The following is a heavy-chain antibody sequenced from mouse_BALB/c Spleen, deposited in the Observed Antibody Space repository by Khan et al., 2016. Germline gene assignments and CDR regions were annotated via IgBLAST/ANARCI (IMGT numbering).Heavy chain of an antibody. V-gene: IGHV2-6-7*01. J-gene: IGHJ3*01. CDR3: ASYYDYDGGFAY. CDR1: GFSLTGFS. D-gene: IGHD2-4*01. Sequence: VQLQESGPGLVAPSQSLSITCTVSGFSLTGFSVNWVRQPPGQGLAWLGVIWGDGSTDYNSALKSRLSFSKDDSKSQVFLKMNSLHTDDTARYFCASYYDYDGGFAYWGQGTLVTVSA. CDR2: IWGDGST.